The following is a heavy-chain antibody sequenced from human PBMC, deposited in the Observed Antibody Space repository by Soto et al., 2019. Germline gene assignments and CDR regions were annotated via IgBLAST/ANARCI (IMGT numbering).Heavy chain of an antibody. CDR3: ARDREPGSGNPLDY. V-gene: IGHV3-21*01. CDR2: ISSSSSYI. D-gene: IGHD3-10*01. Sequence: GGSLRLSCAASGFTFSSYSMNWVLQAPGKGLEWVSSISSSSSYIYYADSVKGRFTISRDNAKNSLYLQMNSLRAEDTAVYYCARDREPGSGNPLDYWGQGTLVTVSS. J-gene: IGHJ4*02. CDR1: GFTFSSYS.